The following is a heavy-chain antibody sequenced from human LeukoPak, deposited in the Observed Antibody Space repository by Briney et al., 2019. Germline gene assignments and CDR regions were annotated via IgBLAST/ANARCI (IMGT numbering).Heavy chain of an antibody. J-gene: IGHJ5*02. CDR1: GFTFSSFW. CDR2: IKEDGSVK. Sequence: GGSLRLSCAASGFTFSSFWMIWVRQAPGKGLEWVANIKEDGSVKNYVDSVKGRFTISRDNAKNSLFLQMNSLRAEDTAVYYCARARPIAARRVNWFDPWGQGTLVTVSS. D-gene: IGHD6-6*01. V-gene: IGHV3-7*03. CDR3: ARARPIAARRVNWFDP.